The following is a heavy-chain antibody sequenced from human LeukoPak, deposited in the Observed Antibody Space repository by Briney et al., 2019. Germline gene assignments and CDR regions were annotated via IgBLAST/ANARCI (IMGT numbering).Heavy chain of an antibody. J-gene: IGHJ4*02. V-gene: IGHV4-39*01. CDR1: GGSISSSSYY. Sequence: PSETLSLTCTVSGGSISSSSYYWGWIRQPPGKGLEWIGSIYYSGSTYYNPSLKSRVTISVDTSKNQFSLKLSSVTAADTAVYYCARHPAHPTYDYWGQGTLVTVSS. CDR2: IYYSGST. D-gene: IGHD2-2*01. CDR3: ARHPAHPTYDY.